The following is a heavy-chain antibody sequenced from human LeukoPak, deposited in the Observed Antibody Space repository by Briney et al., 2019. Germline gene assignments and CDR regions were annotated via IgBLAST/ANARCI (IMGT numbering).Heavy chain of an antibody. CDR1: GGSFSGYY. V-gene: IGHV4-34*01. J-gene: IGHJ4*02. CDR3: ARDSWRGYSYDSDY. D-gene: IGHD5-18*01. Sequence: PSETLSPTCAVYGGSFSGYYWSWIRQPPGKGLEWIGEINHSGSTNYNPSLKSRVTISVDTSKNQFSLKLSSVTAADTAVYYCARDSWRGYSYDSDYWGQGTLVTVSS. CDR2: INHSGST.